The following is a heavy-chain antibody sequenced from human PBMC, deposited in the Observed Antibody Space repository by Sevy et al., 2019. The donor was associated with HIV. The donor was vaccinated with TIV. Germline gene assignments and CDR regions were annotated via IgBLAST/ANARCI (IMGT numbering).Heavy chain of an antibody. J-gene: IGHJ3*02. CDR2: IYTSGST. Sequence: SETLSHTCTVSGGSISSYYWSWIRQPAGKGLEWIGRIYTSGSTNYNPSLKSRVTMSVDTSKNQFSLKLSSVTAADTAVYYCAGHLCGGDCYDTIAVAFDIWGQGTMVTVSS. V-gene: IGHV4-4*07. CDR1: GGSISSYY. D-gene: IGHD2-21*02. CDR3: AGHLCGGDCYDTIAVAFDI.